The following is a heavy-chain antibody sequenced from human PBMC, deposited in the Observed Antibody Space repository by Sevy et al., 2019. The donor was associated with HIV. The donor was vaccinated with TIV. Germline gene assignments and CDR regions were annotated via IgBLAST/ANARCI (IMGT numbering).Heavy chain of an antibody. V-gene: IGHV4-30-4*01. CDR1: GGSISSGDYY. D-gene: IGHD2-2*01. Sequence: SETLSLTCSVSGGSISSGDYYWTWMRQSPGKGLEWIGYIYYSGMTYYNPSLKSRVIISIDTVKNQFSLKLSSVTAADTAVYYCARYCTRTSPHNWFDPWCQGTLVTVSS. CDR3: ARYCTRTSPHNWFDP. J-gene: IGHJ5*02. CDR2: IYYSGMT.